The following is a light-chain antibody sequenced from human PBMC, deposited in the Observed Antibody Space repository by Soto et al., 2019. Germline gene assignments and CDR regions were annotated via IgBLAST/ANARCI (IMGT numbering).Light chain of an antibody. CDR2: ADS. Sequence: ELVLTQSPATLSVSPGDRATLSCRASQSVSRNLAWYQQKPGQAPRLLIYADSNRATGIPARFSGSGSGTDFTLTITRLEPEDFAVYYCQQYGGSPITFGLGTRLEIK. CDR3: QQYGGSPIT. V-gene: IGKV3-20*01. J-gene: IGKJ5*01. CDR1: QSVSRN.